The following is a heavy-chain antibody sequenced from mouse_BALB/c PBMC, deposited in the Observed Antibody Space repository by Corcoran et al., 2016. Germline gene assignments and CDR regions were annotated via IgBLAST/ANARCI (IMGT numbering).Heavy chain of an antibody. D-gene: IGHD3-3*01. J-gene: IGHJ4*01. CDR1: GYTFTNYG. Sequence: QIQLVQSGPELKKPGETVKISCKASGYTFTNYGMNWVKQAPGKGLKWMGWINTYTGEPTYADDFKGRFAFSLETSASTAYLQINNLKNEDTATYFCAGGRGDYYAMDYWGQGTSVTVSS. CDR3: AGGRGDYYAMDY. CDR2: INTYTGEP. V-gene: IGHV9-3-1*01.